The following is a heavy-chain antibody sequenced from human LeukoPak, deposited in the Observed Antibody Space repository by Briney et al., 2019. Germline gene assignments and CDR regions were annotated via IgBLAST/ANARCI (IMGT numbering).Heavy chain of an antibody. D-gene: IGHD1-26*01. CDR1: GGSISSYY. CDR2: IYYSGSI. J-gene: IGHJ4*02. Sequence: SETLSLTCTVSGGSISSYYWSWIRQPPGKGLEWIGYIYYSGSINYNPSLKSRVTISVDTSKNQFSLKLSSVTAADTAVYYCARLGLGGSYSPFDYWGQGTLVTVSS. CDR3: ARLGLGGSYSPFDY. V-gene: IGHV4-59*08.